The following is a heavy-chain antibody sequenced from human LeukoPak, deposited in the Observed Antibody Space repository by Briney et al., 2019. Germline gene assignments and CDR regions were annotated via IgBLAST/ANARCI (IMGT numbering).Heavy chain of an antibody. CDR3: VKFRVEWFGDPEDY. CDR1: GFTFSSYG. D-gene: IGHD3-10*01. CDR2: ISHSDDST. V-gene: IGHV3-23*01. Sequence: GGSLRLSCAASGFTFSSYGMTWVRQAPGKGLEWVSSISHSDDSTYYADSVKGRFTISRDNSKNTLYLQMNSLRAEDTAVYYCVKFRVEWFGDPEDYWGPGTLVTVSS. J-gene: IGHJ4*02.